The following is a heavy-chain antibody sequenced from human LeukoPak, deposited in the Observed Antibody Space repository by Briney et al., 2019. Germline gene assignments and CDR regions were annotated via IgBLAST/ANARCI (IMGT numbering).Heavy chain of an antibody. D-gene: IGHD3-22*01. Sequence: PGGSLRLSCVASGFTFSSYAMSWVRQAPGKGLEWVSAISGSGGNTYYADSVKGRFTISRDNSKNTRYLQMNSLRAEDTAVYYCAKTKDDNSGYYDYWGQGTLVTVSS. V-gene: IGHV3-23*01. CDR3: AKTKDDNSGYYDY. CDR2: ISGSGGNT. J-gene: IGHJ4*02. CDR1: GFTFSSYA.